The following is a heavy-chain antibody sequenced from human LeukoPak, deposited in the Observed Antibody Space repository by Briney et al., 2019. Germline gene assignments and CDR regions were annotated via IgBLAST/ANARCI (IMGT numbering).Heavy chain of an antibody. Sequence: SETLSLTCTVSGFSISSYCWSWIRQAPGKGLDWIGYIYYSGSTNYNPSLKSRVIISVDTSKNHFSLKLSSVTAADTAVYYCARGSGSSWYFDYWGQGTLVTVSS. CDR1: GFSISSYC. CDR2: IYYSGST. J-gene: IGHJ4*02. D-gene: IGHD6-13*01. V-gene: IGHV4-59*01. CDR3: ARGSGSSWYFDY.